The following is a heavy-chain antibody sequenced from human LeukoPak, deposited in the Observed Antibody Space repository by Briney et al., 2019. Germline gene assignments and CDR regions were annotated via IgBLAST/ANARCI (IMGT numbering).Heavy chain of an antibody. CDR1: EFTFRTYS. V-gene: IGHV3-21*01. Sequence: GGSLRLSCAASEFTFRTYSMNWVRQAPGKGLEWVSSISSSSSYIYYADSVKGRFTISRDNAKNSLYLQMNSLRAEDTAVYYCARDKVRGGDLFDYWGQGTLVTVSS. D-gene: IGHD3-10*01. J-gene: IGHJ4*02. CDR2: ISSSSSYI. CDR3: ARDKVRGGDLFDY.